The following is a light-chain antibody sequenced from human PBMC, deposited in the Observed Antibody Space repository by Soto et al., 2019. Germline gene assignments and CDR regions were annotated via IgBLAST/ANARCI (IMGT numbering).Light chain of an antibody. CDR3: LQDYTYPRT. J-gene: IGKJ1*01. CDR1: QGIRSD. CDR2: AAS. Sequence: AIQMTQSPSSLSASVGDRVTITCRASQGIRSDLAWYQKKSGKAPKLLIYAASSLQSGAPSRFSGSGSGSDFTLTIRSLQPEDFATYYCLQDYTYPRTFGQGTSVEI. V-gene: IGKV1-6*01.